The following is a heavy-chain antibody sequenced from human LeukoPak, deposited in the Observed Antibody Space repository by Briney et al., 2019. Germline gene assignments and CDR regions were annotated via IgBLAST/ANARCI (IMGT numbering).Heavy chain of an antibody. V-gene: IGHV4-34*01. Sequence: SETLSLTCAVYGGSFTDYYWSWIRHLPGKGLEWIGEIHHRAGANYNPSLWGRVTISADTSKNQFSLHLTTVTAADTASFYCARGPVRDDGLTGISYYFGLDVWGHGTTVTVFS. CDR1: GGSFTDYY. CDR2: IHHRAGA. J-gene: IGHJ6*02. CDR3: ARGPVRDDGLTGISYYFGLDV. D-gene: IGHD2-21*02.